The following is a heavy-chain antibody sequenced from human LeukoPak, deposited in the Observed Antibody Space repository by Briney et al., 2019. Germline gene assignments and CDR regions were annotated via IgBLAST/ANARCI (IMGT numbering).Heavy chain of an antibody. V-gene: IGHV1-8*03. J-gene: IGHJ5*02. D-gene: IGHD3-9*01. CDR2: MNPNSGNT. Sequence: RWASVKVSCMASGYTFTSYGISWVRQATGQGLEWMGWMNPNSGNTGYAQKFQGRVTITRNTSISTAYMELSSLRSEDTTVYYCARGVILTGPYGGNWFDPWGQGTLVTVSS. CDR3: ARGVILTGPYGGNWFDP. CDR1: GYTFTSYG.